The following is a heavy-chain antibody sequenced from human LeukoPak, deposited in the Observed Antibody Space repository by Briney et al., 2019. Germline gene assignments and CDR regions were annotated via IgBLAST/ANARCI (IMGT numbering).Heavy chain of an antibody. CDR3: ASSSGWYGDAFDI. CDR2: IYSGGST. V-gene: IGHV3-53*04. J-gene: IGHJ3*02. Sequence: GGSLRLSCAASGFSVSSNYMSWVRQAPGKGLEWVSVIYSGGSTYYADSVKGRFTISRHNSKNTLYLQMNSLRAEDTAVYYCASSSGWYGDAFDIWGQGTMVTVSS. D-gene: IGHD6-19*01. CDR1: GFSVSSNY.